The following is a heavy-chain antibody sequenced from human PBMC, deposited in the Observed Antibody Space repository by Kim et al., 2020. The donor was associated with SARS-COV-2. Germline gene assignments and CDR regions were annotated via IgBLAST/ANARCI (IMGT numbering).Heavy chain of an antibody. CDR3: ARGQWLVRYSQH. Sequence: SETLSLTCAVYGGSFSGYYWSWIRQPPGKGLEWIGEINHSGSTNYNPSLKSRVTISVDTSKNQFSLKLSSVTAADTAVYYCARGQWLVRYSQHLGPCTL. V-gene: IGHV4-34*01. J-gene: IGHJ1*01. CDR1: GGSFSGYY. CDR2: INHSGST. D-gene: IGHD6-19*01.